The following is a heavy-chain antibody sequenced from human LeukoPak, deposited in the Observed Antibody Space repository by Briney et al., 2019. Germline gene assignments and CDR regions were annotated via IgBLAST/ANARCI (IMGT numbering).Heavy chain of an antibody. J-gene: IGHJ3*02. D-gene: IGHD3-3*01. CDR1: GFTFSSYA. Sequence: PGGSLRLSCAASGFTFSSYAMSWVRQAPGKGLEWVSAISGCGGSTYYADSVKGRFTISRDNSKNTLYLQMNSLRAEDAAVYYCAKADDFWSGPWNAFDIWGQGTMVTVSS. V-gene: IGHV3-23*01. CDR2: ISGCGGST. CDR3: AKADDFWSGPWNAFDI.